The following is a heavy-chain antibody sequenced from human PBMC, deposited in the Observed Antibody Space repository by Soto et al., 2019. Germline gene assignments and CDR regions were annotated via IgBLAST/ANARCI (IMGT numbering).Heavy chain of an antibody. CDR1: GFTFSSYA. D-gene: IGHD2-15*01. Sequence: VGSLRLSCSASGFTFSSYAMSWVRQAPGRGLEWVSAISGSGGSTYYADSVKGRFTISRDNSKNTLYLQMNSLRAEDAAVYYCAKGALGSCSGGSCFPYYVMDVWGPGTPVTVSS. CDR3: AKGALGSCSGGSCFPYYVMDV. CDR2: ISGSGGST. V-gene: IGHV3-23*01. J-gene: IGHJ6*02.